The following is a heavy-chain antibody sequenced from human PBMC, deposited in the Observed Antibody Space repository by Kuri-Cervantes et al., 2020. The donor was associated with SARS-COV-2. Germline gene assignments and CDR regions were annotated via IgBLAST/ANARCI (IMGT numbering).Heavy chain of an antibody. CDR3: SRGRVWFDP. CDR2: IRNEGYGATT. CDR1: GFKFGDYP. Sequence: GESLKTSCTASGFKFGDYPMSWFRQAPGKGLEWVGFIRNEGYGATTEYGASVKGRFTISRDDSESIAYLQMNSLKTKDTAVYYCSRGRVWFDPWGQGTLVTVSS. V-gene: IGHV3-49*03. J-gene: IGHJ5*02.